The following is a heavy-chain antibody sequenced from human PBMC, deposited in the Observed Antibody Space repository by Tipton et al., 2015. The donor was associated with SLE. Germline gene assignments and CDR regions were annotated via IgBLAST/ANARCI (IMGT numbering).Heavy chain of an antibody. CDR3: ARGVDIATDYFDY. CDR1: GDSISSFSYY. CDR2: FYTSGST. V-gene: IGHV4-61*09. J-gene: IGHJ4*02. Sequence: TLSLTCTVSGDSISSFSYYWSWIRQPAGEGLEWIGHFYTSGSTHYNPSLKSRVTMSLDTSQNQFSLKLSSVTAADTAVYYCARGVDIATDYFDYWGQGTLLTVSS. D-gene: IGHD2-15*01.